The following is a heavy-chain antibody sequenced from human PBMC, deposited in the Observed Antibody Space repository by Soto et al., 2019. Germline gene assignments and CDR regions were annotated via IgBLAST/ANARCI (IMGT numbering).Heavy chain of an antibody. V-gene: IGHV3-23*01. CDR2: ISGSGGST. CDR3: AKDQPYYGSGAPFLYYYGTDV. CDR1: GFTFSSYA. D-gene: IGHD3-10*01. Sequence: PWGSLRLCCAASGFTFSSYAMSWVRQAPGKGLEWGSAISGSGGSTYYADSVKGRFTIARYNSKNTLYLPMNSLRAEDTAVYYCAKDQPYYGSGAPFLYYYGTDVWGQGTTVTVS. J-gene: IGHJ6*02.